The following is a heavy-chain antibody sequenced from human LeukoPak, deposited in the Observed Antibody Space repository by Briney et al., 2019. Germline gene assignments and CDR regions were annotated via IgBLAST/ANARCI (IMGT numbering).Heavy chain of an antibody. Sequence: GGSLRLSCAASGFTFSSYAMSWVHQAPGKGLEWVSAISGSGGSTYYADSVKGRFTISRDNSKNTLYLQMNSLRAEDTAVYYCAKSRVDKYVFEVFDYWGQGTLVTVSS. CDR1: GFTFSSYA. V-gene: IGHV3-23*01. CDR3: AKSRVDKYVFEVFDY. D-gene: IGHD3-16*01. CDR2: ISGSGGST. J-gene: IGHJ4*01.